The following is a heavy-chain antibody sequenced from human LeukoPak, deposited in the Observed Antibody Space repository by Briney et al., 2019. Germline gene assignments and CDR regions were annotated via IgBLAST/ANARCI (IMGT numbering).Heavy chain of an antibody. CDR3: ARDSSYYDSSGRSYYYYGMDV. D-gene: IGHD3-22*01. Sequence: GGSLRLSCAASGFTFSSYWMSWVRQAPGKGLEWVANIKQDGSEKYYVDSVKGRFTISRDNAKNSLYQQMNSLRAEDTAVYYCARDSSYYDSSGRSYYYYGMDVWGQGTTVTVSS. CDR2: IKQDGSEK. V-gene: IGHV3-7*01. CDR1: GFTFSSYW. J-gene: IGHJ6*02.